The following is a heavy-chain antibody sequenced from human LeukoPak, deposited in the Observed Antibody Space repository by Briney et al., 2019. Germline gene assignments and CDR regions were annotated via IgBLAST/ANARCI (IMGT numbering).Heavy chain of an antibody. V-gene: IGHV4-59*12. CDR1: GGSISSYY. CDR2: IYYSGST. D-gene: IGHD3-22*01. CDR3: ARDKYYYDSSGSIRFDY. J-gene: IGHJ4*02. Sequence: SETLSLTCTVSGGSISSYYWSWIRQPPGKGLEWIGYIYYSGSTNYNPSLKSRVTMSVDTSKNQFSLKLSSVTAADTAVYYCARDKYYYDSSGSIRFDYWGQGTLVTVSS.